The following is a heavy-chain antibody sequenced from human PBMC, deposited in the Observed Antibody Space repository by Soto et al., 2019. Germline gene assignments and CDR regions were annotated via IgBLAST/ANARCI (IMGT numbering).Heavy chain of an antibody. D-gene: IGHD2-2*01. Sequence: GGSLRLSCTASGFTFGDYAMSWFRQAPGKGLEWVGFISSKAYGGTTEYAASVKGRFTISRDDSKSIAYLQMNSLKTEDKAVYYCTTSTRYCSSNSCYAGSPFDYLGQGTLVTVSS. CDR2: ISSKAYGGTT. CDR3: TTSTRYCSSNSCYAGSPFDY. J-gene: IGHJ4*02. V-gene: IGHV3-49*03. CDR1: GFTFGDYA.